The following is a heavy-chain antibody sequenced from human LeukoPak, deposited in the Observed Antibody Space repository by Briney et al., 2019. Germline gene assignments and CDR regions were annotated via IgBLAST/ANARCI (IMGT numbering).Heavy chain of an antibody. CDR1: GGSISSSSYY. CDR2: IYYSGST. D-gene: IGHD3-10*01. Sequence: SETLSLTCTVSGGSISSSSYYWGWIRQPPGKGLEWIGSIYYSGSTYYNPSLKSRVTISVDTSKNQFSLKLSSVTAADMAVYYCASQITMVRGVNWEEYNWFDPWGQGTLVTVSS. J-gene: IGHJ5*02. V-gene: IGHV4-39*07. CDR3: ASQITMVRGVNWEEYNWFDP.